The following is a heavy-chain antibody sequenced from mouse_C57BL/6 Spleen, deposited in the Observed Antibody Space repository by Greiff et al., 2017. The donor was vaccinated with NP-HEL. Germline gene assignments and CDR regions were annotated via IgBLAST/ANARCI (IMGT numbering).Heavy chain of an antibody. CDR1: GYTFTSYW. Sequence: QVQLQQPGAELVRPGTSVKLSCKASGYTFTSYWMHWVKQRHGQGLEWIGVIDPSDSYTNSNQKFKGKATLTVDTSSSTAYMQLSSLTSEDSAVYYCAREGLSNYEAWFAYWGQWTLVTVSA. CDR2: IDPSDSYT. J-gene: IGHJ3*01. CDR3: AREGLSNYEAWFAY. V-gene: IGHV1-59*01. D-gene: IGHD2-5*01.